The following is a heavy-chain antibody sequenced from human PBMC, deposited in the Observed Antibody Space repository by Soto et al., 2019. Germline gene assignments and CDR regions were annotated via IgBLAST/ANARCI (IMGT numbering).Heavy chain of an antibody. J-gene: IGHJ6*02. Sequence: LGDSLKTSCKGSGYSFTSYWIGWVRQMPGKGLEWMGIIYPGDSDTRYSPSFQGQVTISADKSISTAYLQWSSLKASDTAMYYCARTSAAGKYYYGMDVWGLGTTVTVSS. D-gene: IGHD6-13*01. CDR1: GYSFTSYW. CDR2: IYPGDSDT. V-gene: IGHV5-51*01. CDR3: ARTSAAGKYYYGMDV.